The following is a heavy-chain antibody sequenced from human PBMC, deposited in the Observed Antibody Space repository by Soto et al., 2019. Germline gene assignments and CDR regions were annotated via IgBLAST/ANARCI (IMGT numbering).Heavy chain of an antibody. CDR2: IYYSGST. V-gene: IGHV4-59*08. CDR3: ARRGSGSYSDY. CDR1: GGYIISSGC. Sequence: SVTQSVTCTVAGGYIISSGCWSWMRQPPGKGLEWIGYIYYSGSTNYNPSLKSRVTISLDTSKNQFSLKLSSVTAADTAVYYCARRGSGSYSDYLGQGTLVTVSS. D-gene: IGHD3-10*01. J-gene: IGHJ4*02.